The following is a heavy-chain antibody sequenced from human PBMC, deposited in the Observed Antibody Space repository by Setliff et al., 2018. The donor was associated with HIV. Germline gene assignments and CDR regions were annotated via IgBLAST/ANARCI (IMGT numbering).Heavy chain of an antibody. CDR2: VYYSGST. J-gene: IGHJ4*02. D-gene: IGHD6-13*01. CDR3: ARDGYSSSWYVISGSFDY. CDR1: GGSISSSSYY. V-gene: IGHV4-39*07. Sequence: PSETLSLTCIVSGGSISSSSYYWGWIRQPPGKGLEWIGTVYYSGSTYYNPSLKSRVTISVDTSENQFSLKLSSVTAADTAVYYCARDGYSSSWYVISGSFDYWGQGMLVTGSS.